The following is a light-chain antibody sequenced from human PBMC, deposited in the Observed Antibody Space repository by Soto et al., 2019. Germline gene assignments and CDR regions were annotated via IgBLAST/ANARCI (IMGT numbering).Light chain of an antibody. CDR3: QSYDSSLSGAA. CDR1: SSDVGGYNY. Sequence: QSALTQPASVSGSPGQSITISCTGTSSDVGGYNYVSWYQQHPGKAPKLMIFEVSNRPSGVSNRFSGSKSGNTASLTISGLQAEDEADYYCQSYDSSLSGAAFGTGTKVTVL. V-gene: IGLV2-14*01. J-gene: IGLJ1*01. CDR2: EVS.